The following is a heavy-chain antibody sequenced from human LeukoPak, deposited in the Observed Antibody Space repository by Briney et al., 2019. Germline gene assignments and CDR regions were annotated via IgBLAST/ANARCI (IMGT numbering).Heavy chain of an antibody. Sequence: GGSPRLSCAASGFIVTNDYMNWVRQAPGKGLEWVSVISTGGATYYADPVKARFTISRDISKNTLYLQMNSLRPEDTAIYYCARDLGGGHQYAFDVWGQGTMVTVSS. J-gene: IGHJ3*01. CDR3: ARDLGGGHQYAFDV. D-gene: IGHD2-21*01. CDR2: ISTGGAT. V-gene: IGHV3-66*02. CDR1: GFIVTNDY.